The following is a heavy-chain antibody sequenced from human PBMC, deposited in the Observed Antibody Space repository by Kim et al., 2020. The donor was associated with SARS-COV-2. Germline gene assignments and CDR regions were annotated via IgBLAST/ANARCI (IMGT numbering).Heavy chain of an antibody. D-gene: IGHD3-10*01. J-gene: IGHJ3*02. V-gene: IGHV3-9*01. CDR1: GFTFDDYA. CDR3: AKEKTYYYGHGELGGAFDI. CDR2: ISWNSGSI. Sequence: GGSLRLSCAASGFTFDDYAMHWVRQAPGKGLEWVSGISWNSGSIGYADSVKGRFTISRDNAKNSLYLQMNSLRAEDTALYYCAKEKTYYYGHGELGGAFDIWGQGTMVTVSS.